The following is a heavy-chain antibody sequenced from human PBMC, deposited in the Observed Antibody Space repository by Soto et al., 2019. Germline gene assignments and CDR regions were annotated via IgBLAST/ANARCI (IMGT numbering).Heavy chain of an antibody. CDR1: GGTFSNYA. D-gene: IGHD3-22*01. V-gene: IGHV1-69*13. J-gene: IGHJ5*02. CDR3: ARDSGSFYSSGWYDN. Sequence: ASVKVSCKASGGTFSNYAISWVRQAPGQGLEWMGGIIPMFGKPNYAQKFQGRVTITADDSTNTAYMELTSLRSEDTAIYYCARDSGSFYSSGWYDNGGQGTPVTVSS. CDR2: IIPMFGKP.